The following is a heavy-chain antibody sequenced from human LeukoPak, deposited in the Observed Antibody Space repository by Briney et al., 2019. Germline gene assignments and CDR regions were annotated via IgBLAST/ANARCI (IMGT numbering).Heavy chain of an antibody. Sequence: GSLRLSCAASGFTFSSYAMSWVRQAPGKGLEWVSAISGSGGSTYYADSVKGRFTISRDNSKNTLYLQMNSPRAEDTAVYYCAKLPIAVAGSWTLDYWGQGTLVTVSS. CDR1: GFTFSSYA. CDR3: AKLPIAVAGSWTLDY. CDR2: ISGSGGST. J-gene: IGHJ4*02. D-gene: IGHD6-19*01. V-gene: IGHV3-23*01.